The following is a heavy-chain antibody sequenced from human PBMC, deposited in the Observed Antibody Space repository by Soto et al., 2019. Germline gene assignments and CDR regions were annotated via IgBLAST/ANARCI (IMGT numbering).Heavy chain of an antibody. CDR1: GGTFSTSA. Sequence: QVQLVQSGAEVRKPGSSVKVSCVASGGTFSTSAMNWVRQAPGQGLEWVGGIIPVFGTPTYAQSLQGRVTITVDVSTTTAFMELTRLRPEDTAVYSCATQLTGDLDFWGQGTLVIVSS. D-gene: IGHD7-27*01. CDR2: IIPVFGTP. CDR3: ATQLTGDLDF. J-gene: IGHJ4*02. V-gene: IGHV1-69*13.